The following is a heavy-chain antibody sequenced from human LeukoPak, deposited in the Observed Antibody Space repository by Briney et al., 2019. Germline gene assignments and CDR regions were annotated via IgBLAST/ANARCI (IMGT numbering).Heavy chain of an antibody. J-gene: IGHJ4*02. CDR3: ARILYSNNIDY. V-gene: IGHV4-39*07. Sequence: PSETLSLTCTVSGGSISSSIYYWGWIRQSPGKGLEWIGSIYYTGSTYYNPSLESRVTVSVDTSKNQFSLKLNSVTAADTAVYYCARILYSNNIDYWGRGTLVTVSS. D-gene: IGHD2/OR15-2a*01. CDR1: GGSISSSIYY. CDR2: IYYTGST.